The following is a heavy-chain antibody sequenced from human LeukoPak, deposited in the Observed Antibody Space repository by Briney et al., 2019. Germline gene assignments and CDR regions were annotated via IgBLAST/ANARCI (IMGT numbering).Heavy chain of an antibody. CDR2: IYYSGST. Sequence: SQTLSLTCTVSGGSISSGGYYWGWIRQPPGKGLEWIGSIYYSGSTYYNPSLKSRVTISVDTSKNQFSLKLSSVTAADTAVYYCARPERQTYYDFWSGYYMGAFDIWGQGTMVTVSS. D-gene: IGHD3-3*01. V-gene: IGHV4-39*01. CDR3: ARPERQTYYDFWSGYYMGAFDI. CDR1: GGSISSGGYY. J-gene: IGHJ3*02.